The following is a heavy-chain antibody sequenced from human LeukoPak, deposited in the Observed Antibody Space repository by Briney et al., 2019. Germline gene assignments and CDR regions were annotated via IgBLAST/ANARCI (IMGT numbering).Heavy chain of an antibody. V-gene: IGHV3-74*01. Sequence: PGGSLRLSCAASGFTFSTYWMHWVRRAPGKGLVWISRINRDGSGITYADSVKGRFTISRDNAKSILYLQMNSLRAEDTAVYYCANTGYNYEFDYWGQGTLVTVSS. J-gene: IGHJ4*02. CDR1: GFTFSTYW. CDR2: INRDGSGI. CDR3: ANTGYNYEFDY. D-gene: IGHD5-18*01.